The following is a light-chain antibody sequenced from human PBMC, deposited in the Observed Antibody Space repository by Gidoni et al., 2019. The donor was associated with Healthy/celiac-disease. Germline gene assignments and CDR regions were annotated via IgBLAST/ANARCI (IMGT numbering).Light chain of an antibody. Sequence: QSALPQPASVSGSTGQANTIPCTGTSSDVGSYYLVSWYQQHPGKATKLMIYEGSKRPSGVSNRFSGSKSGNTASLTISGLQAEDEADYYCCSYAGSSTVVFGGGTNLTVL. CDR2: EGS. CDR3: CSYAGSSTVV. V-gene: IGLV2-23*01. J-gene: IGLJ2*01. CDR1: SSDVGSYYL.